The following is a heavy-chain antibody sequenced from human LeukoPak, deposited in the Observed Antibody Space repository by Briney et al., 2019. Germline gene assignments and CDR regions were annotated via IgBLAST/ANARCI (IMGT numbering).Heavy chain of an antibody. CDR2: IETDGSDE. D-gene: IGHD3-10*01. Sequence: PGGSLRLSCAASGFTFSSYAMSWVRQAPGKGLEWATFIETDGSDEYYADSVKGRFTISRDNPKNTLFLQMNSLRPDDTAVYYCARYGSGSSDHWYFDLWGRGTLVTVSS. CDR1: GFTFSSYA. J-gene: IGHJ2*01. V-gene: IGHV3-30*02. CDR3: ARYGSGSSDHWYFDL.